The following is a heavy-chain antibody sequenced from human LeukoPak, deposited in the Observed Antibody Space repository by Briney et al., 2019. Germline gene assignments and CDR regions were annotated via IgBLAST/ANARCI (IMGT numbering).Heavy chain of an antibody. J-gene: IGHJ6*03. CDR3: AKEAYSGYEIYYYYYYMDV. CDR2: ISSSGSTI. D-gene: IGHD5-12*01. CDR1: GFTFSSYE. V-gene: IGHV3-48*03. Sequence: GGSLRLSCAASGFTFSSYEMNWVRQAPGKGLEWVSYISSSGSTIYYAGSVKGRFTISRDNSKNTLYLQMNSLRAEDTAVYYCAKEAYSGYEIYYYYYYMDVWGKGTTVTISS.